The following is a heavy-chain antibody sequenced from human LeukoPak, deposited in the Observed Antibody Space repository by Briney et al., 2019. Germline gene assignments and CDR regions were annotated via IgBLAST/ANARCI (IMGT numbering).Heavy chain of an antibody. Sequence: GSLRLSCAASGFTFSDYYMSWIRQPPGKGLEWIGEINHSGSTNYNPSLKSRVTISVDTSKNQFSLKLSSVTAADTAVYYCARGIQLSPSTFDYWGQGTLVTVSS. CDR1: GFTFSDYY. J-gene: IGHJ4*02. D-gene: IGHD5-18*01. V-gene: IGHV4-34*01. CDR2: INHSGST. CDR3: ARGIQLSPSTFDY.